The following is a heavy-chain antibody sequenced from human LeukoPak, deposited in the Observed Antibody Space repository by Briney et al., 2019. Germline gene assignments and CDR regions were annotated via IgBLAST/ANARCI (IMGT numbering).Heavy chain of an antibody. CDR1: GFTFINYG. V-gene: IGHV3-30*02. CDR3: AKGYGSGWTFDY. CDR2: VNSDETNQ. Sequence: GGSLRLSCATSGFTFINYGMHWVRQAPGRGLEWVASVNSDETNQYYVDSVRGRFFISRDNSKNTFYLQMNSLRPEGTAVYYCAKGYGSGWTFDYWGQGILVTVSS. D-gene: IGHD6-19*01. J-gene: IGHJ4*02.